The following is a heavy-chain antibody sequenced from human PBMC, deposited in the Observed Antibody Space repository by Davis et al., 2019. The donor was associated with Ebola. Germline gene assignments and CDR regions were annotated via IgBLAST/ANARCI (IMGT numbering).Heavy chain of an antibody. CDR1: GYRFTSYW. J-gene: IGHJ4*02. D-gene: IGHD4-17*01. CDR2: IYPGDSDT. Sequence: KVSCKGSGYRFTSYWIGWVRQMPGKGLEWMGIIYPGDSDTRYSPSFQGQVTISADKSISTAYLQWSSLKASDTAMYYCARLNPPATTFDYWGQGTLVTVSS. CDR3: ARLNPPATTFDY. V-gene: IGHV5-51*01.